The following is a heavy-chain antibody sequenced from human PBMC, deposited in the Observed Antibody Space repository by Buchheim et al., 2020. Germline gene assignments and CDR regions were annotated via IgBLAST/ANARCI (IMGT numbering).Heavy chain of an antibody. D-gene: IGHD1-7*01. CDR3: ARDSGTTGIDS. CDR2: IHHTGSA. V-gene: IGHV4-59*01. J-gene: IGHJ4*02. Sequence: QVHLQESGPGLVKPSETLSLTCNVSGGSIKRYYWSWIRQAAGKGLEYIGFIHHTGSANYNPSLKSRVTMSVDTSKNQFSLTLTSMTAADTAVYYCARDSGTTGIDSWGQGTL. CDR1: GGSIKRYY.